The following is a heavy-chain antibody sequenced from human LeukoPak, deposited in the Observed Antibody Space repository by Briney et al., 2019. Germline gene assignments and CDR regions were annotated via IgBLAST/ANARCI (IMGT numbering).Heavy chain of an antibody. CDR2: ISYDGSNK. CDR1: GFTFSSYA. Sequence: GGSLRLSCAASGFTFSSYAMHWVRQAPGKGLEWVAVISYDGSNKYYADSVKGRFTISRDNSKNTLYLQMNSLRAEDTAVYYCARDSSGWRKFDYWGRGTLVTVSS. V-gene: IGHV3-30-3*01. D-gene: IGHD6-19*01. J-gene: IGHJ4*02. CDR3: ARDSSGWRKFDY.